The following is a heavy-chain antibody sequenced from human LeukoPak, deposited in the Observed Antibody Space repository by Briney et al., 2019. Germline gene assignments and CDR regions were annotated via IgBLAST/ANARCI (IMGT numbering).Heavy chain of an antibody. Sequence: GGSLRLSCAAPGFTLSDHHMDWVRQAPGKGLEWVGRNRNKASRYTTEYAASVKGRFTISRDDSKNSMYLQMNSLKTEDTAVYYCASVEGPTGYWGQGTLVTVSS. D-gene: IGHD1-26*01. CDR1: GFTLSDHH. V-gene: IGHV3-72*01. CDR3: ASVEGPTGY. J-gene: IGHJ4*02. CDR2: NRNKASRYTT.